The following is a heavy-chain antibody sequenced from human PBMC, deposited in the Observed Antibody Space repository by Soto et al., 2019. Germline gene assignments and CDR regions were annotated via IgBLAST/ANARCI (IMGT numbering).Heavy chain of an antibody. CDR3: AREVGYNWNYIDY. CDR2: IYYSGGT. CDR1: VGSISSGGYY. D-gene: IGHD1-20*01. Sequence: QVQLQESGPGLVKPSQILSLTCTVSVGSISSGGYYWSWIRQHPGKGLEWIGYIYYSGGTYYNPSLKSRVTISVDTTKNQFSLKLSSVTAADTAVYYCAREVGYNWNYIDYWGQGTLATVSS. V-gene: IGHV4-31*03. J-gene: IGHJ4*02.